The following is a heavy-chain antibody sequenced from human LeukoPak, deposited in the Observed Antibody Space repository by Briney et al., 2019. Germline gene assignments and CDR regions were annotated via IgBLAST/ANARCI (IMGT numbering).Heavy chain of an antibody. J-gene: IGHJ4*02. CDR2: IYTSGST. CDR1: GGSISSGSYY. Sequence: PSQTLSLTCTVSGGSISSGSYYWSWIRQPAGKGLEWIGRIYTSGSTNYNPSLKSRVTISVDTSKNQFSLKLSSVTAADTAVYYCARGGAKTPLDYWGQGILVTVSS. CDR3: ARGGAKTPLDY. D-gene: IGHD1-26*01. V-gene: IGHV4-61*02.